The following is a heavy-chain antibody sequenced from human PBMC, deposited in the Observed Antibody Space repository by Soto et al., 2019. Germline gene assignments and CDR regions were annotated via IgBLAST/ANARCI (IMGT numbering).Heavy chain of an antibody. CDR2: IKQDGSEK. J-gene: IGHJ4*02. CDR3: ARAIASYSIRTDY. CDR1: GFTFSSYW. Sequence: EVQLVESGGCLVQPGGSLRLSCAASGFTFSSYWMSWVRQAPGKGLAWVDNIKQDGSEKYYVDSVKDRFTISRDKAKNSLYLQMICLRAEDTAVDYCARAIASYSIRTDYWGQGTLVTVSS. D-gene: IGHD6-13*01. V-gene: IGHV3-7*01.